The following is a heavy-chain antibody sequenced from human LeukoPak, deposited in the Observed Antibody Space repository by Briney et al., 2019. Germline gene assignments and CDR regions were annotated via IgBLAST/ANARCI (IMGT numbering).Heavy chain of an antibody. J-gene: IGHJ4*02. V-gene: IGHV3-30-3*01. CDR2: ISYDGSNK. CDR3: ARDRSWQYYFDY. D-gene: IGHD6-13*01. CDR1: GFTFSSYA. Sequence: LTGGSLRLSCAASGFTFSSYAMHWVRQAPGKGLEWVAVISYDGSNKYYADSVKGRFTISRDNSKNTLYLQMNSLRAEDTAVYYCARDRSWQYYFDYWGQGTLVTVSS.